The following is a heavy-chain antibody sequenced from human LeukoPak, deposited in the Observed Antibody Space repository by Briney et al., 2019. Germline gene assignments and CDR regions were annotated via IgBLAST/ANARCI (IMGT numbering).Heavy chain of an antibody. CDR3: ARGGASGSNYVSRAFDY. Sequence: SVKVSCKASGGTFSSYAISWVRQAPGQGLEWMGGIIPIFGTANYAQKFQGRVTITADESTSTAYMELSSLRSEDTAVYYCARGGASGSNYVSRAFDYWGQGTLVTVSS. J-gene: IGHJ4*02. CDR2: IIPIFGTA. D-gene: IGHD4-11*01. CDR1: GGTFSSYA. V-gene: IGHV1-69*13.